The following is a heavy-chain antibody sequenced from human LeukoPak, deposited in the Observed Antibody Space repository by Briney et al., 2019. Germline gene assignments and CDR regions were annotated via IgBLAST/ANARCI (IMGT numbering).Heavy chain of an antibody. CDR3: ARDRVAAAGRYYYYGMDV. J-gene: IGHJ6*02. Sequence: PSETLSLTCTVSGGSISSYYWSWIRQPPGKGLEWIGYIYYSGSTNYNPSLKSRVTMSVDTSKNQFSLKLSSVTAADTAVYYCARDRVAAAGRYYYYGMDVWGQGTTVTVSS. D-gene: IGHD6-13*01. CDR1: GGSISSYY. CDR2: IYYSGST. V-gene: IGHV4-59*12.